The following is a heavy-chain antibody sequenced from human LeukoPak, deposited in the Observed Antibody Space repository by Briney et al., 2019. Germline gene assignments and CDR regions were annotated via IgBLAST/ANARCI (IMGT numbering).Heavy chain of an antibody. V-gene: IGHV4-61*02. D-gene: IGHD6-19*01. Sequence: PSQTLSLTCTVSSGSISSGSYYWSWIRQPAGKGLEWIGRIYPSGSTNYNPSLKSRVTISVDTSKNQFSLKLSSVTAADTDVYYCARGTMYSSGVFDYWGQGTLVTVSS. J-gene: IGHJ4*02. CDR1: SGSISSGSYY. CDR2: IYPSGST. CDR3: ARGTMYSSGVFDY.